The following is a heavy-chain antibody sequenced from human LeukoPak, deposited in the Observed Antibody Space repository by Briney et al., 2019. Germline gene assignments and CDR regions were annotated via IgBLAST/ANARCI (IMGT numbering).Heavy chain of an antibody. V-gene: IGHV3-11*01. CDR1: GFTFSDYY. CDR2: ISGGSRTI. J-gene: IGHJ4*02. D-gene: IGHD5-12*01. Sequence: GGSLRLSCAASGFTFSDYYMNRIRQAPGKGLEWVSSISGGSRTINYADSVKGRFTTSRDNAKNSLSLQVNSLRAEDTAVYYCARGGYDVAPDYWGQGTLVTVSS. CDR3: ARGGYDVAPDY.